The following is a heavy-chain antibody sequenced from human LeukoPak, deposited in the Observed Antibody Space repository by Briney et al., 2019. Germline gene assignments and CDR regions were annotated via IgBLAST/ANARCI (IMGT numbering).Heavy chain of an antibody. V-gene: IGHV1-46*01. CDR3: ARGGSVVVAATENWFDP. J-gene: IGHJ5*02. CDR1: GYTFTSYY. CDR2: INPSGGST. Sequence: ASVKVSCKASGYTFTSYYMHWVRQAPGQGLEWMGIINPSGGSTSYAQKFQGRVTMTRDMSTSTVYMELSSLRSEDTAVYYCARGGSVVVAATENWFDPWGQGTLVTVSS. D-gene: IGHD2-15*01.